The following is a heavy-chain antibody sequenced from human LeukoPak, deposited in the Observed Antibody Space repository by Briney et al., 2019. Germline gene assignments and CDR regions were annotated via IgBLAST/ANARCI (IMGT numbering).Heavy chain of an antibody. J-gene: IGHJ4*02. D-gene: IGHD1-26*01. CDR3: ARHGWSGSYVPH. CDR2: IYYSGSP. Sequence: SETLSLTCTVSGGSISTSTYYWGWIRQPPGKGLEWIGSIYYSGSPYYNPSLKSRVTISVDTSKNQFSLKLSSVTAADTAVYYCARHGWSGSYVPHWGQGTLVTVSS. CDR1: GGSISTSTYY. V-gene: IGHV4-39*01.